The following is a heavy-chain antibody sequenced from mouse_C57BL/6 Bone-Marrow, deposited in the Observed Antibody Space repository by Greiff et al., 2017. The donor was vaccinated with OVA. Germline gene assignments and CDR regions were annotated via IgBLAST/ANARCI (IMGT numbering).Heavy chain of an antibody. CDR1: GYTFTSYW. Sequence: QVQLQQSGAELVKPGASVKMSCKASGYTFTSYWITWVKQRPGQGLEWIGDIYPGSGSTNYNEKFKSKATLTVDKSSSAAYMQLSSLTSEDSAVYYCASYYYGSRKYYAMDYWGQGTSVTVSS. CDR3: ASYYYGSRKYYAMDY. D-gene: IGHD1-1*01. V-gene: IGHV1-55*01. J-gene: IGHJ4*01. CDR2: IYPGSGST.